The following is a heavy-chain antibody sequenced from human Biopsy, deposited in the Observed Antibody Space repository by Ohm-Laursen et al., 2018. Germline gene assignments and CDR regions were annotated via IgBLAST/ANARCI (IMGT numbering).Heavy chain of an antibody. D-gene: IGHD5/OR15-5a*01. J-gene: IGHJ6*02. CDR3: AKDLSVYCYYGIDV. V-gene: IGHV3-30*18. Sequence: SLRLSCTAPGFTFRTYGMHWVRLAPGKGLEWVAVISYDQITKHYADSVRGRFTISRDNSKNTLYLQVNSLRAEDTAVYYCAKDLSVYCYYGIDVWGQGTTVTVSS. CDR1: GFTFRTYG. CDR2: ISYDQITK.